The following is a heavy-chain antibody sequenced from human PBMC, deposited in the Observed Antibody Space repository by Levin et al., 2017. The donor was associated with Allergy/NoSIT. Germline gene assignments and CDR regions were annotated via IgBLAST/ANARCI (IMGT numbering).Heavy chain of an antibody. V-gene: IGHV4-38-2*01. D-gene: IGHD1-1*01. Sequence: SQTLSLTCAVSGYSITSGHYWGWIRQPPGKGLEWIGNIYHSGTTYYNPSLKSRVTISLDTSKNKFSLKLSSVTAADTAVYYCARPTPTTSGGYFDYWGQGTLVTVSS. CDR3: ARPTPTTSGGYFDY. CDR1: GYSITSGHY. J-gene: IGHJ4*02. CDR2: IYHSGTT.